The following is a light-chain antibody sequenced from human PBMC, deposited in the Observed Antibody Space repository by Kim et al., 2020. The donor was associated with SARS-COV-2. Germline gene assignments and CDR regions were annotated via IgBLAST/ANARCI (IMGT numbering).Light chain of an antibody. J-gene: IGLJ2*01. CDR2: SNN. V-gene: IGLV1-44*01. CDR3: AAWDDSLNGVV. Sequence: GQRVPISCSGSSSNIGSNTVNWYQQLPGTAPKLLSYSNNQRPSGVPDRFSGSKSGTSASLAISGLQSEDEADYYCAAWDDSLNGVVFGGGTQLTVL. CDR1: SSNIGSNT.